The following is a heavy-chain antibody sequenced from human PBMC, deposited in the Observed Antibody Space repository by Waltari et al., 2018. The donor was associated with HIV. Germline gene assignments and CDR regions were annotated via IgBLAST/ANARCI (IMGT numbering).Heavy chain of an antibody. CDR1: GFTFADYT. D-gene: IGHD3-10*01. J-gene: IGHJ6*02. Sequence: EVQLVESGGVVVQPGGSLRLSCAASGFTFADYTMPWVRQAPGKGLEWVSLISWDGGSTYYADSVKGRFTISRDNSKNSLYLQMNSLRTEDTALYYCAKAGGSGSHYGMDVWGQGTTVTVSS. CDR3: AKAGGSGSHYGMDV. CDR2: ISWDGGST. V-gene: IGHV3-43*01.